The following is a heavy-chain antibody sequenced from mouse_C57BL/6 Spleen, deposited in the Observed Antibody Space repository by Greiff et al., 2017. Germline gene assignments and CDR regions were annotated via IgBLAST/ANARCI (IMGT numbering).Heavy chain of an antibody. CDR1: GYTFTSYW. Sequence: QVQLQQSGAELVRPGSSVKLSCKASGYTFTSYWMHWVKQRPIQGLEWIGNIDPSDSETHYNQKFKDKATLTVDKSSSTAYMQLSSLTSEDSAVYYCARLPITTVVARYFDVWGTGTTVTVSS. CDR2: IDPSDSET. V-gene: IGHV1-52*01. CDR3: ARLPITTVVARYFDV. J-gene: IGHJ1*03. D-gene: IGHD1-1*01.